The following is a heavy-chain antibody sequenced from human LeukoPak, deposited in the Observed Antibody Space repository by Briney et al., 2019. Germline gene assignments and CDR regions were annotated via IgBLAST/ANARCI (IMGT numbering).Heavy chain of an antibody. CDR1: GASVINYY. CDR3: AREGYDHTGYYLDH. D-gene: IGHD3-22*01. J-gene: IGHJ4*02. V-gene: IGHV4-4*09. CDR2: MNTGGLT. Sequence: PSETLSLTCIVSGASVINYYWSWFRQAPGKGLEWVGGMNTGGLTEYNPYLRSRVTMSIHSSKNQASLELTSVTAADTALYYCAREGYDHTGYYLDHWGQGTLVTVSS.